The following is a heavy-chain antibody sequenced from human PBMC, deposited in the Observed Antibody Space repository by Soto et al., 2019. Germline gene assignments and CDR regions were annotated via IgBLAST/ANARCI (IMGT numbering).Heavy chain of an antibody. Sequence: PGGSLRLSCAASGFTFSNAWMSWVRQAPGKGLEWVGRIKSKTDGGTTDYAAPLKGRFTISRDDSKNTLYLRMNSLKTEDTAVYYCTPPRLRGGMYYYYGMDVWGQGTTVTVSS. J-gene: IGHJ6*02. V-gene: IGHV3-15*01. D-gene: IGHD5-12*01. CDR1: GFTFSNAW. CDR3: TPPRLRGGMYYYYGMDV. CDR2: IKSKTDGGTT.